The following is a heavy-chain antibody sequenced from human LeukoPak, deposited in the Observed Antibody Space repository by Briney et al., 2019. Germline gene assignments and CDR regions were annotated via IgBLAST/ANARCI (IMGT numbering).Heavy chain of an antibody. CDR3: ARVRPSLYYYDSSGYPGSNWFDP. J-gene: IGHJ5*02. CDR2: IKQDGSEK. D-gene: IGHD3-22*01. V-gene: IGHV3-7*01. CDR1: GFTFSSYW. Sequence: PGGSLRLSCAASGFTFSSYWMSWVRQAPGKGLEWVANIKQDGSEKYYVDSVKGRFTISRDNAKNSLYLQMNSLRAEDTAVYYCARVRPSLYYYDSSGYPGSNWFDPWGQGTLVTVSS.